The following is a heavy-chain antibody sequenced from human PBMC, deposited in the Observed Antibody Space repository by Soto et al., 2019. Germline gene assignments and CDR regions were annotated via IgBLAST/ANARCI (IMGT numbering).Heavy chain of an antibody. CDR2: IYYSGST. Sequence: PSETLSLTCTVSGGSISSYYWSWIRQPPGKGLEWIGYIYYSGSTNYNPSLKSRVTISVDTSKNQFSLKLSSVTAADTAVYYCARGIRGTTASYYFDYWGQGTLVTVSS. J-gene: IGHJ4*02. CDR1: GGSISSYY. V-gene: IGHV4-59*08. D-gene: IGHD3-10*01. CDR3: ARGIRGTTASYYFDY.